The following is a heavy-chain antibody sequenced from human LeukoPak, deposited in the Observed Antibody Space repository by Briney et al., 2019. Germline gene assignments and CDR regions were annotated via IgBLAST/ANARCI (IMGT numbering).Heavy chain of an antibody. CDR2: IYNDGGT. J-gene: IGHJ4*02. Sequence: GGSLRLSCAASGFTVSSNYMSWVRQGPGKGLEWVALIYNDGGTHYTDSVKGRFTISRDTSRNTLFLQMNSLRVEDSAMYYCAKDEPSGYDKNWGQGTLVTVSS. CDR1: GFTVSSNY. CDR3: AKDEPSGYDKN. V-gene: IGHV3-53*01. D-gene: IGHD5-12*01.